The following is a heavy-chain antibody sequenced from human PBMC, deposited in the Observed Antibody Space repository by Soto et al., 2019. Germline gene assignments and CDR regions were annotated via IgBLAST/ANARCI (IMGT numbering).Heavy chain of an antibody. Sequence: ASVKVSCKASGYTFTSYAMHWVRQAPGQRLEWMGWINAGNGNTKYSQKFQGRVTITRDTSASTAYMELSSLRSEDTAAYYCARVPITMVRGVIGFRAFDIWGQGTMVTVSS. D-gene: IGHD3-10*01. V-gene: IGHV1-3*01. CDR1: GYTFTSYA. J-gene: IGHJ3*02. CDR3: ARVPITMVRGVIGFRAFDI. CDR2: INAGNGNT.